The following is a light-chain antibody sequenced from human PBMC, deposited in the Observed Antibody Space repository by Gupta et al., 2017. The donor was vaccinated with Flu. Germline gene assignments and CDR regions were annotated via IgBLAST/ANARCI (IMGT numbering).Light chain of an antibody. J-gene: IGLJ2*01. CDR3: QTWGTGIHRV. CDR2: LNSDGSH. CDR1: SGHSSYA. Sequence: QVALTQSPSASASLGAAVKLTCTLSSGHSSYAIAWHQQQPEKGPRYWMKLNSDGSHSKGDGIPDRFSGSSSGAARYLTISSLQSEAEADYYCQTWGTGIHRVFGGGTKLTGL. V-gene: IGLV4-69*01.